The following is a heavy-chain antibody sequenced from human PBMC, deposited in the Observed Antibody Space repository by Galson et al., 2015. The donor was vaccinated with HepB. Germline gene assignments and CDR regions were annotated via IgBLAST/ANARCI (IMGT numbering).Heavy chain of an antibody. CDR3: VTTPHYYESSH. V-gene: IGHV3-11*03. Sequence: SLRLSCAASEFSFSDSYMSWIRQAPGKGLESVSYINPGGTYANYADSVRGQFTISRDNAKNSLYLQMNSLRAEDTAVYYCVTTPHYYESSHWSQGTLVTVSS. CDR1: EFSFSDSY. D-gene: IGHD3-22*01. CDR2: INPGGTYA. J-gene: IGHJ4*02.